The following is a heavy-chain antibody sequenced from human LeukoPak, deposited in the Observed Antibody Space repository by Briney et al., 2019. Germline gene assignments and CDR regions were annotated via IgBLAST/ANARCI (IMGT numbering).Heavy chain of an antibody. J-gene: IGHJ4*02. CDR2: ISSNGGST. CDR3: ASSGSGWYTLFFDY. V-gene: IGHV3-64*01. Sequence: GGSLRLSCAASGFSFSNYVMHWVRQAPGKGLEYVSTISSNGGSTNYTNSVKGRFTISRDNSKNTLYLQMNSLRAEDTAVYYCASSGSGWYTLFFDYWGQGTLVTVSS. CDR1: GFSFSNYV. D-gene: IGHD6-19*01.